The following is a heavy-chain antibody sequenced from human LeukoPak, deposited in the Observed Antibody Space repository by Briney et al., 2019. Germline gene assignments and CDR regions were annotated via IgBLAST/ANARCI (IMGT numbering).Heavy chain of an antibody. J-gene: IGHJ6*03. D-gene: IGHD3-10*01. V-gene: IGHV4-59*01. Sequence: SETLSLTCTVSGCTINSYCWSWIRQPPGKGLEWIGYIYYSGSTNDNTSLKSRVTIAVDTSKNQSSLNLSSETAADPAVNYCARGAYGSGIRASYYSYMDGWGKGTTVTVSS. CDR3: ARGAYGSGIRASYYSYMDG. CDR2: IYYSGST. CDR1: GCTINSYC.